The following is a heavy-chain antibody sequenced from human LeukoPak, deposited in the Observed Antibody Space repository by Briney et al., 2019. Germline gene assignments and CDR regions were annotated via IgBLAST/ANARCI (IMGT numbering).Heavy chain of an antibody. D-gene: IGHD5-18*01. J-gene: IGHJ4*02. CDR1: GGSISSSSYY. CDR2: IYYSGST. V-gene: IGHV4-39*07. Sequence: PSETLSLTCTVSGGSISSSSYYWGWIRQPPGKGLEWIGSIYYSGSTYYNPSLKSRVTISVDTSKNQFSLKLSSVTAADTAVYYCARDGGSYGYRSFDYWGQGTLVTVSS. CDR3: ARDGGSYGYRSFDY.